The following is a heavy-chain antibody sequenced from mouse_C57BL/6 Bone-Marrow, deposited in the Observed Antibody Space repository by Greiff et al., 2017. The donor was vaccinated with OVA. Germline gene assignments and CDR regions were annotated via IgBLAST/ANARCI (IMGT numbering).Heavy chain of an antibody. Sequence: EVKLMESGGGLVKPGGSLKLSCAASGFTFSDYGMHWVRQAPEKGLEWVAYISRGSSTIYYADTVKGRFTISRDNAKNTLFLQMTSLRSEDTAMYYCARPYYDYDERFAYWGQGTLVTVSA. D-gene: IGHD2-4*01. CDR1: GFTFSDYG. V-gene: IGHV5-17*01. CDR3: ARPYYDYDERFAY. J-gene: IGHJ3*01. CDR2: ISRGSSTI.